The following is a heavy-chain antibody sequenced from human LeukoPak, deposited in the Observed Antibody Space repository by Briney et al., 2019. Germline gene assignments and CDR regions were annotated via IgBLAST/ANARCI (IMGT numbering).Heavy chain of an antibody. V-gene: IGHV4-34*01. CDR3: ARTSIYYDSSGYRS. D-gene: IGHD3-22*01. Sequence: SETLSLTCAVYGGTFSGYYWSWIRQPPGKGLEWIGEINHSGSTNYNPSLKSRVTISEDTSKNQFSLKLSSVTAADTAVYYCARTSIYYDSSGYRSWGQGTLVTVSS. J-gene: IGHJ5*02. CDR2: INHSGST. CDR1: GGTFSGYY.